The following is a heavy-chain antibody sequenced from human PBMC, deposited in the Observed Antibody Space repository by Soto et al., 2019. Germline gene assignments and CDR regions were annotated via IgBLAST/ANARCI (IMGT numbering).Heavy chain of an antibody. Sequence: ASVKVSCKVSGYTLTELSMHWVRQAPGKGLEWMGGFDPEDGETIYAQKFQGRVTMTEDTSTDTAYMELSSLRSEDTAVYYCATAPRGDCTNGVCYLGAFDIWGQGTMVTVS. D-gene: IGHD2-8*01. J-gene: IGHJ3*02. V-gene: IGHV1-24*01. CDR1: GYTLTELS. CDR2: FDPEDGET. CDR3: ATAPRGDCTNGVCYLGAFDI.